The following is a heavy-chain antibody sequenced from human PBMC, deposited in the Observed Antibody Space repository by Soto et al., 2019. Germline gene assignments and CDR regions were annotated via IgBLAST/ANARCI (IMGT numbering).Heavy chain of an antibody. V-gene: IGHV3-23*01. CDR1: GFTFSSYA. Sequence: EVQLLDSGGGLVQPGGSLRLSCAASGFTFSSYAMSWVRQAPGKGLEWVSSVGVSGDTNYADSVEGRFTISRDNSENTVHLQMNSLRAEDTAVYYCGKNYYFDNWGQGTLVTVSS. J-gene: IGHJ4*02. CDR2: VGVSGDT. CDR3: GKNYYFDN.